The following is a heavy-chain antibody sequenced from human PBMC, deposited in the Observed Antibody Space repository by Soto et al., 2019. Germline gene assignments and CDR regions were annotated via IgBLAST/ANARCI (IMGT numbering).Heavy chain of an antibody. V-gene: IGHV3-33*01. CDR3: AGSSGYYFFDY. D-gene: IGHD3-22*01. J-gene: IGHJ4*02. CDR2: IWYDGSNK. Sequence: QVQLVESGGGVVQPGRSLRLSCAASGFTFSSYGMHWVRQAPGKGLEWVAVIWYDGSNKYYADSVKGRITISRDNSKNTLYLQMNSLRAEDTAVYYCAGSSGYYFFDYWGQGTLVTVSS. CDR1: GFTFSSYG.